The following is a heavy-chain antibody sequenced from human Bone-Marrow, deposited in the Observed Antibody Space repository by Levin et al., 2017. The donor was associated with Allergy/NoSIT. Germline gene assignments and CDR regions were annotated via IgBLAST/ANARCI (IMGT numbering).Heavy chain of an antibody. CDR1: GFTFSSHD. J-gene: IGHJ2*01. Sequence: PGGSLRLSCAASGFTFSSHDMNWFRQVKGRSLEWVSTITEDGDTFYAASVGGRFSISRDNAKEVLYLHMDSLQGGDTAVYYCARGRLILGRYFDVWGRGTKVSVSS. D-gene: IGHD6-25*01. CDR2: ITEDGDT. V-gene: IGHV3-13*01. CDR3: ARGRLILGRYFDV.